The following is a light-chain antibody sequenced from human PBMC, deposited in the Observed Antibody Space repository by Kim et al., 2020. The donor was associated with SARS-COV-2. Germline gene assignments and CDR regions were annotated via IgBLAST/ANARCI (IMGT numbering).Light chain of an antibody. Sequence: PPRERDALSCRTSQSVSASYLAWYQVKPGLAPRLLIYGASTRATGIPDRFSGSGSGTDFTLTISRLEPEDFALYYCQQYGSSSLTFGGGTKVDIK. CDR3: QQYGSSSLT. V-gene: IGKV3-20*01. CDR2: GAS. CDR1: QSVSASY. J-gene: IGKJ4*01.